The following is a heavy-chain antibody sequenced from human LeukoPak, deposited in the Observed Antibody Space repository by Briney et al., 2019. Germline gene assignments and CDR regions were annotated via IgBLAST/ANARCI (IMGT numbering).Heavy chain of an antibody. Sequence: ASVKVSCKASGYTFTSHRLHWVRQAPGQGLEWMGIIDPSGETTSYAQNFQGRVTMTRDTSTSTVYMELSSLRSEDTAVYYCARGWDLGDYLDYWGQGTLVTVSS. CDR3: ARGWDLGDYLDY. CDR1: GYTFTSHR. V-gene: IGHV1-46*01. J-gene: IGHJ4*02. CDR2: IDPSGETT. D-gene: IGHD1-26*01.